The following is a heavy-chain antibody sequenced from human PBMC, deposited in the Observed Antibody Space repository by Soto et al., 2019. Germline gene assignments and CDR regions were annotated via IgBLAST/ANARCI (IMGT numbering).Heavy chain of an antibody. CDR3: TRVGYSSGWFQYYYYYGMDV. CDR2: IRNKAYGGTT. D-gene: IGHD6-19*01. CDR1: VFTFGDYA. J-gene: IGHJ6*01. Sequence: GGSLRLSCTSSVFTFGDYAMSCARQAPGKRMEGVGYIRNKAYGGTTEYDASVKGRFTISRDDTKSIAYLQMNSLKTEDTAVYYCTRVGYSSGWFQYYYYYGMDVWGQGTTVTVSS. V-gene: IGHV3-49*04.